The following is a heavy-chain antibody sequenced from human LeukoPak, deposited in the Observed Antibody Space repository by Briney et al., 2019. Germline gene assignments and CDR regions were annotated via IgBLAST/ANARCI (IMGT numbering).Heavy chain of an antibody. D-gene: IGHD4-17*01. V-gene: IGHV1-69*04. CDR1: GGTFSSYA. Sequence: SVKVSCKASGGTFSSYAISWVRQAPGQGLDWMGRIIPIFGIANYAQRFQGRVTITADKSTSTAYMELSSLRSEDTAVYYCARSAGDYESAEYFQHWGQGTLVTVSS. CDR3: ARSAGDYESAEYFQH. J-gene: IGHJ1*01. CDR2: IIPIFGIA.